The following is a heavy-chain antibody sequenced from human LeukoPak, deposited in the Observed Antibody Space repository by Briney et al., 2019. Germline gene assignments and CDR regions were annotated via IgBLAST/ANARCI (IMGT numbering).Heavy chain of an antibody. D-gene: IGHD6-13*01. Sequence: GGSLRLSCSASGFTFSSYAMHWVRQAPGKGLEYVSAISSNGGSTYNADSVKGRFTISRDNSKNTLYLQMSSLRAEDTAVYYCVGEIAAVGTPYFDYWGQGTLVTVSS. J-gene: IGHJ4*02. CDR2: ISSNGGST. V-gene: IGHV3-64D*06. CDR1: GFTFSSYA. CDR3: VGEIAAVGTPYFDY.